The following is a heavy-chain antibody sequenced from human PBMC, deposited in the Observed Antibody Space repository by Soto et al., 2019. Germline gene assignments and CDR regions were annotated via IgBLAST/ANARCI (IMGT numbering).Heavy chain of an antibody. V-gene: IGHV1-69*06. J-gene: IGHJ6*02. Sequence: ASVKVSCKASGGTFSSYAISWVRQAPGQGLEWMGGIIPTFGTANYAQKFQGRVTITADKSTSTAYMELSSLRSEDTAVYYCARDRPHITIFGVVTDPYYYYYGMDVWGQGTTVTVSS. D-gene: IGHD3-3*01. CDR1: GGTFSSYA. CDR2: IIPTFGTA. CDR3: ARDRPHITIFGVVTDPYYYYYGMDV.